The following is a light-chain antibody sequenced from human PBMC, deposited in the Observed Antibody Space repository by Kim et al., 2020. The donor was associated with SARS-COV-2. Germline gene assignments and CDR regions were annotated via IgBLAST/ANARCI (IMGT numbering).Light chain of an antibody. CDR3: QHYDNWPPMYT. J-gene: IGKJ2*01. CDR2: DAS. CDR1: QSVGGS. Sequence: EILMTQSPDTLSVSPGERATLSCRASQSVGGSLAWYQQRPGQAPRLLIYDASTRATGIPARFSGSGSGTEFTLTISSLQSEDFALYYCQHYDNWPPMYTFGLGTKLEI. V-gene: IGKV3-15*01.